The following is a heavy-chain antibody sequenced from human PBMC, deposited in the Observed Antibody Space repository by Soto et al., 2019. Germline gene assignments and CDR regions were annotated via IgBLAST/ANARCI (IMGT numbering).Heavy chain of an antibody. J-gene: IGHJ6*03. D-gene: IGHD3-10*02. CDR3: PRIVRGSSVDHYHYMYV. Sequence: QVQLVQSGAEVKKPGASVKVSCKASGYTFTSHGISWVRQAPGQGLEWMGWISAKNGDTNYAQKFQGRVTVTTDTSTITGYTELWSLRSEDTAVYYCPRIVRGSSVDHYHYMYVWCKGTTVTVSS. CDR2: ISAKNGDT. V-gene: IGHV1-18*01. CDR1: GYTFTSHG.